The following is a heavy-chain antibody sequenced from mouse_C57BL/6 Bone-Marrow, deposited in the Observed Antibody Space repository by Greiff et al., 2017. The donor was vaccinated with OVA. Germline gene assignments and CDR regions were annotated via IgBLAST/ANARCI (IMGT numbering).Heavy chain of an antibody. D-gene: IGHD1-1*01. CDR3: ARRLRWYFDV. CDR1: GYTFTDYN. J-gene: IGHJ1*03. V-gene: IGHV1-18*01. CDR2: INPNNGGT. Sequence: DVKLQESGPELVKPGASVKITCKASGYTFTDYNMDWVKQSHGKSLEWIGDINPNNGGTIYNQKFKGKATLTVDKSSSTAYMELRSLTSEDTAVYYCARRLRWYFDVWGTGTTVTVSS.